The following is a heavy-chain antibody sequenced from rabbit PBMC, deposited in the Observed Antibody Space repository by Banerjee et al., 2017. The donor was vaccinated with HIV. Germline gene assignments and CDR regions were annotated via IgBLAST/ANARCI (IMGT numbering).Heavy chain of an antibody. CDR2: ITAGKDIT. CDR1: GFTLSSYW. J-gene: IGHJ3*01. CDR3: ARDLAAVTGWNFGL. V-gene: IGHV1S45*01. Sequence: QEQLEESGGGLVKPGASLTLTCTASGFTLSSYWMSWVRQAPGKGLEWIGSITAGKDITYYASWAKGRFTISKPSSTTVTLQMTSLTAADTATYFCARDLAAVTGWNFGLWGQGTLVTVS. D-gene: IGHD7-1*01.